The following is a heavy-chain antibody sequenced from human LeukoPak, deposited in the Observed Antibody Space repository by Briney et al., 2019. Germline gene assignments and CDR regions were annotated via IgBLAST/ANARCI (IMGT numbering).Heavy chain of an antibody. D-gene: IGHD3-10*01. CDR2: KFSHDGST. V-gene: IGHV1-46*02. CDR1: GYSFNSHH. Sequence: ASVKVSCKTSGYSFNSHHVHWVRQAPGQGLEWMGVKFSHDGSTSTAQKFQGRVTLTRDTSTSTVGMELSSLRSKDTAVYYCARDSGNFHYDMDVWGQGTTVIVSS. J-gene: IGHJ6*02. CDR3: ARDSGNFHYDMDV.